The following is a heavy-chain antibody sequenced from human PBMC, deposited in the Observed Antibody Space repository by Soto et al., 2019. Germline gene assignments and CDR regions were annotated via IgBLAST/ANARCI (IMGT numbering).Heavy chain of an antibody. CDR3: ARGGATTVAPFWYFDL. CDR1: GGSITSGGYS. J-gene: IGHJ2*01. D-gene: IGHD4-17*01. Sequence: QLQLQESGSGLIKASETLSLTCTVSGGSITSGGYSWSWVRQPPGKGPEWIGYIFWSGKSHHNPSHKGRVTISIERSRNQFSLKLRSVTAADTATYFCARGGATTVAPFWYFDLWGRGTLVTVSS. V-gene: IGHV4-30-2*01. CDR2: IFWSGKS.